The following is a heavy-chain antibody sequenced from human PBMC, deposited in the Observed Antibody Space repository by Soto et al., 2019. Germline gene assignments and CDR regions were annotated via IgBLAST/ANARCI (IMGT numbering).Heavy chain of an antibody. CDR3: ANGRFLEWLLPDNWFDP. Sequence: PGGSLRLSCAAAGFTFSDYAMNWARQAPGKGLEWVSAISGSGANTYYADSVKGRFTISRDNSKNMLYLPMNSLRDEDTGVYDCANGRFLEWLLPDNWFDPWGQGTLVTVSS. D-gene: IGHD3-3*01. V-gene: IGHV3-23*01. CDR2: ISGSGANT. CDR1: GFTFSDYA. J-gene: IGHJ5*02.